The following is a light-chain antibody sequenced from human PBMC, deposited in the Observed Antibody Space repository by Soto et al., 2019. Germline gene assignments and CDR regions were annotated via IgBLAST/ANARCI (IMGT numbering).Light chain of an antibody. Sequence: QPVLTQPPSASGTPGQRVTISCSGSSSNIGSNYVYWYQQLPGTAPKLLIYRNNQRPSGVPDRFSGSKSGTSASLAISGLRSEDEADYYCAAWDDSLSGYVVFGGGTKQTVL. CDR2: RNN. CDR1: SSNIGSNY. V-gene: IGLV1-47*01. J-gene: IGLJ2*01. CDR3: AAWDDSLSGYVV.